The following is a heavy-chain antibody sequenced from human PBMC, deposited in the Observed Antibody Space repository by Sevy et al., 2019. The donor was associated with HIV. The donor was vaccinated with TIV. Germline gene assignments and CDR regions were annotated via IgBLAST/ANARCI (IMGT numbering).Heavy chain of an antibody. V-gene: IGHV1-46*01. CDR2: INPSGGST. Sequence: GESLKISCKASGYTFTSYYMHWVRQAPGQGLEWMGIINPSGGSTSYAQKFQGRVTMTRDMSTSTVYMELSSLRSEDTAVYYCARDRHGAVAGTPGVSMGRPLGYWGQGTLVTVSS. CDR1: GYTFTSYY. J-gene: IGHJ4*02. CDR3: ARDRHGAVAGTPGVSMGRPLGY. D-gene: IGHD6-19*01.